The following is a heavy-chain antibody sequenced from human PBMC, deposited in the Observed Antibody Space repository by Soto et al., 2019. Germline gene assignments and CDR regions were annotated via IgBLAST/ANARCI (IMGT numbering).Heavy chain of an antibody. D-gene: IGHD5-12*01. J-gene: IGHJ4*02. CDR3: AKASSPEGWLQLPHFDY. CDR2: ISWNSGSI. CDR1: GFTFDDYA. Sequence: EVQLVESGGGLVQPGRSLRLSCAASGFTFDDYAMHWVRQAPGKGLEWVSGISWNSGSIGYADSVKGRFTISRDNAKNSLYLQMNSLRAEDTALYYCAKASSPEGWLQLPHFDYWGQGTLVTVSS. V-gene: IGHV3-9*01.